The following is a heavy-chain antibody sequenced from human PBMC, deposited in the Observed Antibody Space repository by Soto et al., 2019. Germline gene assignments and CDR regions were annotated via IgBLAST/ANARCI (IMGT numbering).Heavy chain of an antibody. D-gene: IGHD6-19*01. J-gene: IGHJ5*02. CDR3: AGAGVAVAGTRNWFDP. CDR1: GGSISGYY. Sequence: PSETLSLTCTVSGGSISGYYWSWIRQPPGKGLEWIGYIYYSGTTSYNPSLNSRVTMSVDTSKNQFSLKVNSVTAADTAVYYCAGAGVAVAGTRNWFDPWGQGTLVTVSS. CDR2: IYYSGTT. V-gene: IGHV4-59*01.